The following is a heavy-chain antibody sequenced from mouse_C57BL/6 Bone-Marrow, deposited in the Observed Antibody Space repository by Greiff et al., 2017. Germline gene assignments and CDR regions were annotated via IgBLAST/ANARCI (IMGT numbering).Heavy chain of an antibody. CDR3: ARSWLLLRYYAMDY. D-gene: IGHD2-3*01. V-gene: IGHV1-39*01. J-gene: IGHJ4*01. CDR1: GYSFTDYN. Sequence: VQLKESGPELVKPGASVKISCKASGYSFTDYNMNWVKQSNGKSLEWIGVINPNYGTTSYNQKFKGKATLTVDQSSSTAYMQLNSLTSEDSAVYYCARSWLLLRYYAMDYWGQGTSVTVSS. CDR2: INPNYGTT.